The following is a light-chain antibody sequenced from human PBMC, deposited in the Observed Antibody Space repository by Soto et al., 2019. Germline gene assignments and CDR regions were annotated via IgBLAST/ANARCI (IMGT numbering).Light chain of an antibody. Sequence: AIQLTQSPSSLSASVGAGFTFTCRASQGFITGVPWYQQKPGKGPKLLIYETSNWASGVSLRFSGSGSGTQFTLTIGSLQPEDFATYLCQQFSAYPLTFGGGTKVEVK. CDR3: QQFSAYPLT. J-gene: IGKJ4*01. V-gene: IGKV1-13*02. CDR2: ETS. CDR1: QGFITG.